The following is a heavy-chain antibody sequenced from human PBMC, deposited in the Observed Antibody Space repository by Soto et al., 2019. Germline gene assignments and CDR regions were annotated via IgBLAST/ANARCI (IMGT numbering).Heavy chain of an antibody. Sequence: EVQLVESGGGLIQPGGSLRLSCAASGFTVSSNYMSWVRQAPGKGMEWGSVIYSGGSTYYADSVKGRFTISRDNSKNTLYLQMNSLRAEDTAVYYCARNYYDSGGGFDYWGQGTLVTVSS. J-gene: IGHJ4*02. D-gene: IGHD3-22*01. CDR2: IYSGGST. CDR3: ARNYYDSGGGFDY. CDR1: GFTVSSNY. V-gene: IGHV3-53*01.